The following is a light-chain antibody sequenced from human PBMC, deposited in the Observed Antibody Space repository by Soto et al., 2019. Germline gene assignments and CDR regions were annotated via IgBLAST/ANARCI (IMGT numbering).Light chain of an antibody. J-gene: IGKJ5*01. V-gene: IGKV1-39*01. CDR2: AAS. Sequence: DIQMTQSPSSLSASVGDRVTITCRASESINRHLNWYQQQPGRAPKLLIYAASSLQNGVASRFRGGGSGTDFTLIITNLQPEDFATYYSHQSYTALAITVGQGTRLEIK. CDR1: ESINRH. CDR3: HQSYTALAIT.